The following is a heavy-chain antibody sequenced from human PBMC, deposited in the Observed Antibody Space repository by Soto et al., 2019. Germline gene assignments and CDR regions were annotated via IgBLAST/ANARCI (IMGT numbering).Heavy chain of an antibody. CDR3: ARQDGAATYYFDY. V-gene: IGHV5-51*01. Sequence: GESRKISCKGSGYTFSSYWIAWVRQMPGKGLEWMGIIYPGDSDTRYRPSFQGQVTISVDKSISTAYLQWTNLKASDTAMYYCARQDGAATYYFDYWGQGTLVTVSS. CDR2: IYPGDSDT. J-gene: IGHJ4*02. CDR1: GYTFSSYW. D-gene: IGHD1-26*01.